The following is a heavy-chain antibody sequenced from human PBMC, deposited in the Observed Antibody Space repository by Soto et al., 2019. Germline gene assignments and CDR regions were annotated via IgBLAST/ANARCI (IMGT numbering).Heavy chain of an antibody. CDR1: GFTFSTYW. CDR3: ARDPLIGTTDYGLDV. CDR2: INNDGSNT. D-gene: IGHD1-7*01. Sequence: EVQLVESGGGLVQPRGSLRLSCAASGFTFSTYWMHWVRQPPGKGLVWVSRINNDGSNTAYADSVKGRFTISRDNAQRTLYLQMNSLRAEDTAVYYCARDPLIGTTDYGLDVWAQGTTVSVSS. J-gene: IGHJ6*02. V-gene: IGHV3-74*01.